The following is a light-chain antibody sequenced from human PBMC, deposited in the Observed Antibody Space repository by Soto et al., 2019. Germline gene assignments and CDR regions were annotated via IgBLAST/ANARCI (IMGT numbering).Light chain of an antibody. Sequence: QSVLTQPPSASGTPGQRVTISCSGSSSNIGSNYVYWYQQLPGTAPKLLIYRNNQRPSGVPDRFSGSNSDTSASLAISGLRSEDEADYYCAAWDDSLSGVFGGGTKLTVL. CDR2: RNN. V-gene: IGLV1-47*01. CDR3: AAWDDSLSGV. J-gene: IGLJ2*01. CDR1: SSNIGSNY.